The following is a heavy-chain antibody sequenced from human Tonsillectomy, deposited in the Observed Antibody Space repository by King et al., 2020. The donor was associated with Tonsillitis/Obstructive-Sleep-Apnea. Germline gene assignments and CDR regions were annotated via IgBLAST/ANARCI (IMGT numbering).Heavy chain of an antibody. CDR1: GGSITSYY. CDR2: IYYSGST. CDR3: ARMGSSTSPAKV. Sequence: QLQESGPGLLKPSETLSLTCTVSGGSITSYYWSWIRQPPGQGLEWIGYIYYSGSTNYNPSLKSRVTISVDTSKNQFSLKLNSVTAADSAVYYCARMGSSTSPAKVWGQGTLVTVSS. V-gene: IGHV4-59*01. D-gene: IGHD2-2*01. J-gene: IGHJ4*02.